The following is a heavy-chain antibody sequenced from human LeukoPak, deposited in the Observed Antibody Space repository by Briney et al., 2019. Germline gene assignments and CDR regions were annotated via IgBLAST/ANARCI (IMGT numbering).Heavy chain of an antibody. CDR3: AKEHYYDSSGYNNLYYFDY. Sequence: GGSLRLSCAASGFTFDDYGMSWVRQAPGKGLEWVSAISGSGGSTYYADSVKGRFTISRDNSKNTLYLQMNSLRAEDTAVYYCAKEHYYDSSGYNNLYYFDYWGQGTLVTVSS. V-gene: IGHV3-23*01. CDR1: GFTFDDYG. CDR2: ISGSGGST. J-gene: IGHJ4*02. D-gene: IGHD3-22*01.